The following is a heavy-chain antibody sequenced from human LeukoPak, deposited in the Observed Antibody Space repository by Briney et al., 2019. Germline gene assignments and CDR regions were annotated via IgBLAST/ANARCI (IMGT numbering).Heavy chain of an antibody. D-gene: IGHD5-24*01. CDR3: ARDKWLQSEGYFDY. CDR2: IIPIFGTA. Sequence: GASVKVSCKASGGTFSSYATSWVRQAPGQGLEWTGGIIPIFGTANYAQKFQGRVTITADESTSTAYMELSSLRSEDTAVYYCARDKWLQSEGYFDYWGHGTLVTVSS. V-gene: IGHV1-69*13. J-gene: IGHJ4*01. CDR1: GGTFSSYA.